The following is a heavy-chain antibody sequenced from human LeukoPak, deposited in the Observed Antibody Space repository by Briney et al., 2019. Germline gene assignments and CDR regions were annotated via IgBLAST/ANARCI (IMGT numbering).Heavy chain of an antibody. J-gene: IGHJ4*02. CDR1: GGSISSNDYY. D-gene: IGHD5-12*01. CDR3: ARRRIVATLDY. V-gene: IGHV4-39*01. CDR2: IYYGRST. Sequence: SETPSLICTVSGGSISSNDYYWAWIRQPPGKGLEWIGSIYYGRSTFYNPSLKSRVTISVDTSKNQFSLNLNSVTAADTAVYYCARRRIVATLDYWGQGTLVTVSS.